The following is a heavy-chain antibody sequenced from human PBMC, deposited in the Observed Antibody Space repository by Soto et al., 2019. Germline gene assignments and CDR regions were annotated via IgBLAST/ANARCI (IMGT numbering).Heavy chain of an antibody. Sequence: VGCLKRSCAASRVTFSRYSMTWVAQAPGKGLEWVSTITESGASTYYPDSVKCRLTISRDNSRNTLYLQMNRLTAEDTALYYCAKVEVVTIAPLDDWGQGTLVTVSS. D-gene: IGHD2-15*01. CDR2: ITESGAST. CDR3: AKVEVVTIAPLDD. V-gene: IGHV3-23*01. J-gene: IGHJ4*02. CDR1: RVTFSRYS.